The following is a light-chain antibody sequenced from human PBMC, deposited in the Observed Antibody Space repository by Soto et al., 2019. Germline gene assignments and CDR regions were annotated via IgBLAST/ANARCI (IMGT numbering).Light chain of an antibody. J-gene: IGKJ1*01. V-gene: IGKV1-5*03. CDR2: KAS. CDR3: QEYTPSFTWT. Sequence: DIPMTQSPSTLSASVGDRVTITCRASQSISDQLAWYQQKTGRAPEVLIHKASTLESGVPSRFSGNGSGTEFTLTISSLQPDDFATYYCQEYTPSFTWTFGQGTKVEI. CDR1: QSISDQ.